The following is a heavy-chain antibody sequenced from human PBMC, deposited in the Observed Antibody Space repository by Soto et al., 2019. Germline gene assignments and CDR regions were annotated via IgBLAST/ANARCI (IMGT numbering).Heavy chain of an antibody. J-gene: IGHJ5*02. CDR2: VYYGGST. CDR1: GGSMYSYF. V-gene: IGHV4-59*01. Sequence: SETLSLTCTVSGGSMYSYFWSWIRQPPGKGLEWIGYVYYGGSTNYNPSLKSRVTFSVDTSKNQVSLKLRSVTAADTAVYYCARADRNWLDPWGQGTLVTVSS. CDR3: ARADRNWLDP.